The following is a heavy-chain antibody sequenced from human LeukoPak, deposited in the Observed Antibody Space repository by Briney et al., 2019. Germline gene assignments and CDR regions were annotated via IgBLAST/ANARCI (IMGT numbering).Heavy chain of an antibody. Sequence: SETLSLTCTVSGASISTYYWSWIRQPPGKGLEWIGYIYYSGTTNYNPSLKSRVTISVDTSKNQFSLRLSSVSAADTAVYYCARYFPSTEIFDYWGQGTLVTVSS. CDR3: ARYFPSTEIFDY. CDR1: GASISTYY. CDR2: IYYSGTT. D-gene: IGHD2/OR15-2a*01. J-gene: IGHJ4*02. V-gene: IGHV4-59*01.